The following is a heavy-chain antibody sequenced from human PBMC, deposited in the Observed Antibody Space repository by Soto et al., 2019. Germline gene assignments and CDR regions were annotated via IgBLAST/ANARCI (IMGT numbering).Heavy chain of an antibody. CDR2: ISYDGSNK. D-gene: IGHD5-18*01. V-gene: IGHV3-30-3*01. CDR3: AREIGTWIQLWSFDY. J-gene: IGHJ4*02. CDR1: GFTFSSYA. Sequence: QVQLVESGGGVVQPGRSLRLSCAASGFTFSSYAMHWVRQAPGKGLEWVAVISYDGSNKYYADSVKGRFTISRDNSKNTLYLQMNSLRAEDTAVYYWAREIGTWIQLWSFDYWGQGTLVTVSS.